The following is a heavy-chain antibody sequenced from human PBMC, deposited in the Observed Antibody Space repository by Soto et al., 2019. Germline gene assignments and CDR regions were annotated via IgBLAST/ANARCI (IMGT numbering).Heavy chain of an antibody. V-gene: IGHV4-59*08. CDR1: GGSISSYY. D-gene: IGHD6-19*01. J-gene: IGHJ4*02. CDR2: IYYSGST. CDR3: ASRGYSSGWPLDY. Sequence: SETLSLTCTVSGGSISSYYWSWIRQPPGKGLEWIGYIYYSGSTNYNPSLKSRVTISVDTSKNQFSLKLTSVTAADTAVYYCASRGYSSGWPLDYWGQGTLVT.